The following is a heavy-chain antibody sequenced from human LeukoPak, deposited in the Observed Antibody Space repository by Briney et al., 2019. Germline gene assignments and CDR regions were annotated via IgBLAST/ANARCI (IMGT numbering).Heavy chain of an antibody. J-gene: IGHJ6*02. CDR3: ARDTVTGRGIAAAAGMDV. CDR1: GYTFTTYD. D-gene: IGHD6-13*01. Sequence: GASVKVSCKASGYTFTTYDITWVRQAPGQGLEWMGWMNPNSGDTGFAQKFQGRVTMTRDTSITTAYMELSSLRSDDTAVYYCARDTVTGRGIAAAAGMDVWGQGTTVTVSS. V-gene: IGHV1-8*02. CDR2: MNPNSGDT.